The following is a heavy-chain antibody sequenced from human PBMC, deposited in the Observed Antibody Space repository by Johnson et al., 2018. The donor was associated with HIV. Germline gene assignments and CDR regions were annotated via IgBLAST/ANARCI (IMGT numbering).Heavy chain of an antibody. D-gene: IGHD1-26*01. V-gene: IGHV3-13*01. CDR3: AKDRIVGAIGDAFDI. CDR1: GFTFSRND. Sequence: VQLVESGGGVVQPGGSLRLSCVASGFTFSRNDMNWVRQATGKGVQWVSIIGTAGDTYYPGSVKGRFTISRENAKNSLYLQMNSLRAGDTAVYYCAKDRIVGAIGDAFDIWDQGTMVTVSS. CDR2: IGTAGDT. J-gene: IGHJ3*02.